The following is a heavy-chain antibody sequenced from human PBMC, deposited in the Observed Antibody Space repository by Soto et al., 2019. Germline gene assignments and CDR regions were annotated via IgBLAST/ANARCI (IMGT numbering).Heavy chain of an antibody. V-gene: IGHV3-49*04. CDR2: ITSKAYGGTT. CDR1: GFTFGIYA. Sequence: PGGSLRLSCTASGFTFGIYAMSWVRHAPGKGLEWVGFITSKAYGGTTQYAASVKGRFTISRDDSKGIAYLQMNGLKTEDTAVYYCTRGINDNGWYFGYWGQGTLVTVSS. J-gene: IGHJ4*02. D-gene: IGHD6-19*01. CDR3: TRGINDNGWYFGY.